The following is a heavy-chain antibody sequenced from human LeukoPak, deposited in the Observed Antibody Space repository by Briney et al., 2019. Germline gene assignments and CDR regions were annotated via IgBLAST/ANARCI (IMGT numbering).Heavy chain of an antibody. CDR3: ARDGYSAHDGL. J-gene: IGHJ4*02. Sequence: SETLSLTCAVYGGSFSGYYWSWIRQPAGKGLEWIGRIYTSGRTNYNPSLKSRVTISVDTSKNQFSLKLSSVTAADTAVYYCARDGYSAHDGLWGQGTLVTVSS. CDR1: GGSFSGYY. CDR2: IYTSGRT. D-gene: IGHD5-12*01. V-gene: IGHV4-4*07.